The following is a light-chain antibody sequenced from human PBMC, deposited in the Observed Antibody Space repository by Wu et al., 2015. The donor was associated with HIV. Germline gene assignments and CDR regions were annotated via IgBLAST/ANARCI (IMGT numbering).Light chain of an antibody. Sequence: VLTQSPGTLSLSPGESATLSCRASQTVSNTDLAWYQQRPGQAPRLLIYGTSTRATGVPARFSGSGSGTKFTLTISSLQSEDFAIHFCQQYNHWPPTFGPGTKVDIK. CDR3: QQYNHWPPT. CDR1: QTVSNTD. V-gene: IGKV3-15*01. CDR2: GTS. J-gene: IGKJ3*01.